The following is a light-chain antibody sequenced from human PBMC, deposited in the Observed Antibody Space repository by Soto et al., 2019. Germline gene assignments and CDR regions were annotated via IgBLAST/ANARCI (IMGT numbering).Light chain of an antibody. Sequence: LSTQSPATLASPPRERLTLSCRASQSVSNSLAGYQQKPGQPHRLLIYDVSNRATGIPARFSGSGCGTDFTPTITSLEPEDFVVYFGYQHYNWPRVTFGQGTRLEIK. CDR1: QSVSNS. CDR2: DVS. J-gene: IGKJ5*01. V-gene: IGKV3-11*01. CDR3: YQHYNWPRVT.